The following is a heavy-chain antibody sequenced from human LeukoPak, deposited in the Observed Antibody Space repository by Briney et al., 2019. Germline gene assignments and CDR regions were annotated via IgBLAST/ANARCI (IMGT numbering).Heavy chain of an antibody. Sequence: SQTLSLTCTVSGCSIMSGGYYCSWIRQHPGKGLEWIGYIYYSGSTYYNPSLKSRVTISVDTPKNQFSLKLSSVTAPDTDVYYCTRVREQQLVFANGAQGTLVTVSS. J-gene: IGHJ4*02. CDR3: TRVREQQLVFAN. D-gene: IGHD6-13*01. CDR2: IYYSGST. V-gene: IGHV4-31*03. CDR1: GCSIMSGGYY.